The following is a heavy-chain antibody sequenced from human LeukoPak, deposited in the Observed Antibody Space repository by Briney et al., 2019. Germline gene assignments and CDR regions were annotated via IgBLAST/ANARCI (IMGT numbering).Heavy chain of an antibody. V-gene: IGHV3-33*01. J-gene: IGHJ4*02. D-gene: IGHD3-10*01. Sequence: PGGSLRLSCEASGFTFSSYAMHWVRQAPGKGLEWVAVIWFDGTTKFYGDSVTGRFTISRDNSKKTLYLQMNTLRVDDTAVYYCARRVTMVRGVVYFDYWGQGTLVTVSS. CDR3: ARRVTMVRGVVYFDY. CDR1: GFTFSSYA. CDR2: IWFDGTTK.